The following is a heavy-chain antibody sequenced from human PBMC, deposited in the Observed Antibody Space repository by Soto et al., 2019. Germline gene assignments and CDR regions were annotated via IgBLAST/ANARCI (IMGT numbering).Heavy chain of an antibody. CDR2: IGTAGDT. J-gene: IGHJ4*02. Sequence: GGSQSLSCSASGFTFSSYDMHWVRQGPGKGLEWVSAIGTAGDTNYAGSVKGRFTISRENAKNSLYLQMNSLRAGDTAIYFCARAIGPTLFDYWGQGALVTVSS. CDR1: GFTFSSYD. CDR3: ARAIGPTLFDY. D-gene: IGHD3-22*01. V-gene: IGHV3-13*04.